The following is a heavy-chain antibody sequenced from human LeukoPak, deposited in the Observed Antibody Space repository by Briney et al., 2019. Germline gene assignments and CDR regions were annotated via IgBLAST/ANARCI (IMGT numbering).Heavy chain of an antibody. CDR2: ISAYNGNT. J-gene: IGHJ4*02. CDR1: GYTFTSYG. D-gene: IGHD3-10*01. V-gene: IGHV1-18*04. CDR3: ARDKTVVVRGVRALDY. Sequence: ASVKVSFKASGYTFTSYGISWVRQAPGQGLEWMGWISAYNGNTNYAQKLQGRVTMTTDTSTSTAYMELRSLRSDDAAVYYCARDKTVVVRGVRALDYWGQGTLVTVSS.